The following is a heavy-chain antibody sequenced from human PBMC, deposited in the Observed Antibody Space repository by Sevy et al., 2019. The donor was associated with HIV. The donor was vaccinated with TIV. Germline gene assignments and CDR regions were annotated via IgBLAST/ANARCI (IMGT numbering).Heavy chain of an antibody. CDR1: GFTCSAND. CDR3: AKNRPPGGSYFSRHAMDV. Sequence: GESLKISCAASGFTCSANDMHWVRQAPGKGLEWVAIISSDGSYRYYADSVRGRFSMSKDNSKNTMYLQISALSIEDTAVYYCAKNRPPGGSYFSRHAMDVWGRGTTVTVSS. CDR2: ISSDGSYR. J-gene: IGHJ6*02. V-gene: IGHV3-30*18. D-gene: IGHD3-16*01.